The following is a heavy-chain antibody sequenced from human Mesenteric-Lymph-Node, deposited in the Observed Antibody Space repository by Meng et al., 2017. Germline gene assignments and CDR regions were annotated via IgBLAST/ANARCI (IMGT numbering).Heavy chain of an antibody. V-gene: IGHV1-2*04. CDR1: GYTFTGYY. J-gene: IGHJ5*02. CDR2: INPNSGGT. CDR3: ARDTRIVVVPAFDP. D-gene: IGHD2-2*01. Sequence: ASVKVSCKASGYTFTGYYRHWVRQAPGQGLEWMGRINPNSGGTNYAQKFQGWVTMNRDTSISTAYMELSRLGSDDTAVYYCARDTRIVVVPAFDPWGQGTPVTVSS.